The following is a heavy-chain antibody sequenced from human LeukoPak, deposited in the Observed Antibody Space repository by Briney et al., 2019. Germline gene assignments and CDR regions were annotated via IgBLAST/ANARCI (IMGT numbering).Heavy chain of an antibody. V-gene: IGHV3-7*01. CDR3: AIGVYHYDY. Sequence: GGSLRLSCAASGFTLSSYWMTWVRQAPGKGLEWVANIKEDGSEIYYLDSVKGRFTISRDNTKNSLYLQMNSLRAEDTAVYYCAIGVYHYDYWGQGTLVTVSS. CDR2: IKEDGSEI. J-gene: IGHJ4*02. D-gene: IGHD3-3*01. CDR1: GFTLSSYW.